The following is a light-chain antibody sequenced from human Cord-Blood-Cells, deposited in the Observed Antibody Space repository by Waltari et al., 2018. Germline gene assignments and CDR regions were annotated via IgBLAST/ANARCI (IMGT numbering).Light chain of an antibody. V-gene: IGLV2-14*01. CDR3: SSYTSSITLYV. Sequence: SALTQPASVSGSPGQSTTISCTGTSSDVGGYTYVSWYQQHPGKAPKLMIYDVSNRPSGVSNRFSGSKSGNTASLTISGLQAEDEADYYCSSYTSSITLYVFGTGTKVTVL. J-gene: IGLJ1*01. CDR1: SSDVGGYTY. CDR2: DVS.